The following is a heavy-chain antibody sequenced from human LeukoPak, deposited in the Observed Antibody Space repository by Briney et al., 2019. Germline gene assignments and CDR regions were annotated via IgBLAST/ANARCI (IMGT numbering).Heavy chain of an antibody. CDR2: IIGSGDIT. Sequence: GGSLRLSCAASGFTFTKYAMTWVRQAPGKGLEWVSIIIGSGDITYYADSVKGRFTVSRDNSKNTLYLQMNSLGAEDTAVYYCAKRERGYYFDYWGQGTLVTVSS. J-gene: IGHJ4*02. D-gene: IGHD3-16*01. V-gene: IGHV3-23*01. CDR3: AKRERGYYFDY. CDR1: GFTFTKYA.